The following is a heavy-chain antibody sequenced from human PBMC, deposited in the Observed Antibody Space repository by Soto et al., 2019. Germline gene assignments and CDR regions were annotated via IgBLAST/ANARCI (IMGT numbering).Heavy chain of an antibody. Sequence: SETLSHTCTVSGDSISSGGYYWSCFRQHPGKGLEWIGYIYYSGTTYYNPSLESRVSISADTSENQFSLKVKSVTVADTAVYYCASTYYTGDSGPYDYWGQGTLVT. V-gene: IGHV4-31*03. CDR1: GDSISSGGYY. CDR3: ASTYYTGDSGPYDY. CDR2: IYYSGTT. J-gene: IGHJ4*02. D-gene: IGHD1-26*01.